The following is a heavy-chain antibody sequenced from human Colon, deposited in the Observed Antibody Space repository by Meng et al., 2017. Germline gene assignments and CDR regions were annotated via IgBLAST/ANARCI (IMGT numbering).Heavy chain of an antibody. D-gene: IGHD5-12*01. J-gene: IGHJ4*02. Sequence: GGSLRLSCAASGFTFSSYAMHWVRQAPGKGLEWVAVISYDGSNKYYADSVKGRFTISGDNSKNTLYVQMNSLRAEDTAVYYCSGGYDSSVDYWGQGTLVTVSS. CDR1: GFTFSSYA. V-gene: IGHV3-30*04. CDR2: ISYDGSNK. CDR3: SGGYDSSVDY.